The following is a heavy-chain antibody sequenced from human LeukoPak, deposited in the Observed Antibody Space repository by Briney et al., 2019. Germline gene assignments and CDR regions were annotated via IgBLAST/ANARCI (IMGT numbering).Heavy chain of an antibody. J-gene: IGHJ6*02. Sequence: PGGSLRLSCAASGFNFSNFSMHWVRQAPGKGLEWVAVTSYDGTNEYYADSVKGRFTISRDNAKNTLYLQMNSLRLEDTAVYYCARESAVTLADYGFDVWGQGTTAIVSS. D-gene: IGHD4-17*01. CDR1: GFNFSNFS. CDR2: TSYDGTNE. CDR3: ARESAVTLADYGFDV. V-gene: IGHV3-30-3*01.